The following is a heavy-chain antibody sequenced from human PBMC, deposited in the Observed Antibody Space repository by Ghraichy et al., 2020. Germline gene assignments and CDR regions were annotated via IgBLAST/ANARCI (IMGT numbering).Heavy chain of an antibody. J-gene: IGHJ3*02. Sequence: ETLSLTCAASGFTFSSYAMSWVRQAPGKGLEWVSAISGSGGITYYADTVKGRFTISRDNSKNTLYLQMNSLRAEDTAVYYCATDCSSTSCFTNDAFDIWGQGTMVTVSS. D-gene: IGHD2-2*02. CDR1: GFTFSSYA. V-gene: IGHV3-23*01. CDR2: ISGSGGIT. CDR3: ATDCSSTSCFTNDAFDI.